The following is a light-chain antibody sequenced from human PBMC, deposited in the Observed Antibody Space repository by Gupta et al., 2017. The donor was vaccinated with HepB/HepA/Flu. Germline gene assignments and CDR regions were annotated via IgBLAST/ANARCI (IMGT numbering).Light chain of an antibody. CDR3: AAWDASLNGWV. V-gene: IGLV1-44*01. J-gene: IGLJ3*02. CDR1: SSNIGRDI. Sequence: QSVLTQPPSASGTPGQRFTISCSGSSSNIGRDIVNWYQQLPGTAPKLLICSNNQRPSGVPDRFSGSKSGTSASLAISGLQSEDEADYYCAAWDASLNGWVFGGGTKLTVL. CDR2: SNN.